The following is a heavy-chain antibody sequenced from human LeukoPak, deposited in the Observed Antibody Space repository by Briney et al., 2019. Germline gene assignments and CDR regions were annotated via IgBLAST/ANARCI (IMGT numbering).Heavy chain of an antibody. CDR3: VRVPQLALFDY. Sequence: GGSLRLSCAASGFTFSSYWMHWVRQAPGKGLVWVSRINSDGSSTNYADSVKGRITISRDSAKNTLYLQMNSLRAEDTAVYYCVRVPQLALFDYWGQGTLVTVSS. CDR2: INSDGSST. V-gene: IGHV3-74*01. D-gene: IGHD4/OR15-4a*01. CDR1: GFTFSSYW. J-gene: IGHJ4*02.